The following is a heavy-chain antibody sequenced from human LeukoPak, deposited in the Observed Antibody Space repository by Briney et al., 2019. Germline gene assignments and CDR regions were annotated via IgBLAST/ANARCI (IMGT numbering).Heavy chain of an antibody. Sequence: GASVKVSCKASGYTFTSYGISWVRQAPGQGLEWMGWISAYNGNTNYAQKLQGRVTMTTDTSTSTVYMELRSLRSDDTAVYYCARRWQWGDYVFDYWGQGTLVTVSS. J-gene: IGHJ4*02. D-gene: IGHD4-17*01. V-gene: IGHV1-18*04. CDR2: ISAYNGNT. CDR3: ARRWQWGDYVFDY. CDR1: GYTFTSYG.